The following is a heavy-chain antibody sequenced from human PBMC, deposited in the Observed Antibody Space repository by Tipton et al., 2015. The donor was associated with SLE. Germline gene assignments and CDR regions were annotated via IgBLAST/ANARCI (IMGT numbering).Heavy chain of an antibody. CDR3: AKDSVGATN. J-gene: IGHJ4*02. D-gene: IGHD1-26*01. Sequence: SLRLSCAASGFIFSSYGMHWVRQAPGKGLEWVAFIRYDGNNKYYADSVKGRFTISRDNSKNTLYLQMNSLRAEDTAMYYCAKDSVGATNWGQGTLVTVSS. CDR1: GFIFSSYG. V-gene: IGHV3-30*02. CDR2: IRYDGNNK.